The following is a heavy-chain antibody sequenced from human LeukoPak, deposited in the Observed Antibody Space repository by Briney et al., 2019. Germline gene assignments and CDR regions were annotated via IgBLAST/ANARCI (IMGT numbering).Heavy chain of an antibody. CDR1: GASDSINSAS. J-gene: IGHJ4*02. D-gene: IGHD3-22*01. V-gene: IGHV6-1*01. Sequence: SHSLSLSFASSGASDSINSASWNWIRQSPSRGLEWLGRTYYRSKWYNDYAVSVKSRLTINPDTSKTQFSLKLSSVTAADTAVYYWAGGWYYYDSSGYYWWGQGTLVTVSS. CDR2: TYYRSKWYN. CDR3: AGGWYYYDSSGYYW.